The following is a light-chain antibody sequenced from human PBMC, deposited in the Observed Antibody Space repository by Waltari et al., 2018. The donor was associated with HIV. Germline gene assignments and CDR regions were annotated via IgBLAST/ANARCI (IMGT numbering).Light chain of an antibody. CDR2: LGS. Sequence: IEMTQFLCALAVTTGAPAYISCRSTQSLLHKNKKKYLDWYLQKPGQSPQLLIHLGSNRAPGVPDRFSGSGSGTDFTLTISRVEAEDVGVYYCMQALQTPFTFGPGTKVEIK. V-gene: IGKV2-28*01. CDR3: MQALQTPFT. J-gene: IGKJ3*01. CDR1: QSLLHKNKKKY.